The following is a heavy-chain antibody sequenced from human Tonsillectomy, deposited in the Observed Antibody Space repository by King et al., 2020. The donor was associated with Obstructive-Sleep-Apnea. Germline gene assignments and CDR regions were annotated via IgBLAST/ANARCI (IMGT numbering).Heavy chain of an antibody. Sequence: QLQESGPGLVKPSETLSLTCYVSNYSISSAYYWGWLRQPPGKGLDWIGTLYHCGSTYYNPFLKSRITISVDTSKTQFSLKLSSVTAADTAVYYCAGDNLEMVHFDLFARRTLVSVAA. CDR3: AGDNLEMVHFDL. CDR2: LYHCGST. CDR1: NYSISSAYY. V-gene: IGHV4-38-2*02. J-gene: IGHJ2*01. D-gene: IGHD4/OR15-4a*01.